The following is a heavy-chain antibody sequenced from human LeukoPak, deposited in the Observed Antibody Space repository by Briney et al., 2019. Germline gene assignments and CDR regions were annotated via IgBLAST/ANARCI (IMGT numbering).Heavy chain of an antibody. V-gene: IGHV3-9*01. D-gene: IGHD2-2*01. J-gene: IGHJ4*02. CDR1: GFTFDEYA. Sequence: PGRSLRLSCSASGFTFDEYAMHWVRPAPGKGLEWVSGISWNSGSIGYADSVKGRFTISRDNAKNSLYLQMNSLRAEDTALYYCAKEHCSSTSCFFGYWGQGTLVTVSS. CDR2: ISWNSGSI. CDR3: AKEHCSSTSCFFGY.